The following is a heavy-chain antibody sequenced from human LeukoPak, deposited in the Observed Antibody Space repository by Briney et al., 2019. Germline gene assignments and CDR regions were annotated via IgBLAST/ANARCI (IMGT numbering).Heavy chain of an antibody. D-gene: IGHD6-6*01. J-gene: IGHJ4*02. CDR2: ISSGSSNI. CDR3: AGGGRSSSSY. V-gene: IGHV3-48*04. Sequence: GGSLRLSCAASGFTFSTYTMIWVRQAPGKGLEWVAYISSGSSNIHYADSVRGRFTTSRDNAKNSLYLQMNSLRAEDTAVYYCAGGGRSSSSYWGQGTLVTVSS. CDR1: GFTFSTYT.